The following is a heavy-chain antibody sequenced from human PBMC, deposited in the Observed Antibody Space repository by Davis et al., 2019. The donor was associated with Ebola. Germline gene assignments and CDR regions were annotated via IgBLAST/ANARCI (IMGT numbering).Heavy chain of an antibody. CDR1: GYTFTSYG. D-gene: IGHD4-23*01. J-gene: IGHJ6*02. CDR3: ARDHGGNHRGGYYYYYGMDV. CDR2: ISAYNGNT. V-gene: IGHV1-18*01. Sequence: AASVKVSCKASGYTFTSYGISWVRQAPGQGLEWMGWISAYNGNTNYAQKLQGRVTMTTDTSTSTAYMELRSLRSDDTAVYYCARDHGGNHRGGYYYYYGMDVWGQGTTVTASS.